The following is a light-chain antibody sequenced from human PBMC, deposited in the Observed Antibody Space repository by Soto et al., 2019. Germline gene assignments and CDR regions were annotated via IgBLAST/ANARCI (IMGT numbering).Light chain of an antibody. V-gene: IGKV1-39*01. CDR3: QQSYSTPQT. J-gene: IGKJ2*01. CDR2: AAS. CDR1: QSISSY. Sequence: DIQMTQSPSPLSASVGDRVTITCRASQSISSYLNWYQQKPGKAPKLLIYAASSLQSGVPSRFSGSGSGTDFTLTISSLQPEDFATYYCQQSYSTPQTFGQGTKVDI.